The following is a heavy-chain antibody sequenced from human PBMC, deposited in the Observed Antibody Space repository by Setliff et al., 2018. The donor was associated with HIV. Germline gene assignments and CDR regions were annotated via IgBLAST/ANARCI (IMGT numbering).Heavy chain of an antibody. CDR1: GYTFTSYY. V-gene: IGHV1-46*01. CDR3: ARDPSYSPYYDFWSGYYPHDALDI. J-gene: IGHJ3*02. D-gene: IGHD3-3*01. CDR2: INPSGGST. Sequence: ASVKVSCKASGYTFTSYYMHWVRQAPGQGLEWMGIINPSGGSTRYAQKFQGRVTMTRDTSTSTVYMELSSLRSEDTAIYYCARDPSYSPYYDFWSGYYPHDALDIWGQGTMVTVSS.